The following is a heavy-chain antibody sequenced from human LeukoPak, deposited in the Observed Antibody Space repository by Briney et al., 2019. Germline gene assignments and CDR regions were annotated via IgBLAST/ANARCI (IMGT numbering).Heavy chain of an antibody. CDR2: ISYDGSNK. V-gene: IGHV3-30*01. J-gene: IGHJ6*04. CDR1: GFTFSSYA. Sequence: GGSLRLSCAASGFTFSSYAMHWVPQAPGKGLEWVAVISYDGSNKYYADSVKGRFTISRDNSKNTLYLQMNSLRAEDTAVYYCARDHRLDVWGKGTTVTVSS. CDR3: ARDHRLDV.